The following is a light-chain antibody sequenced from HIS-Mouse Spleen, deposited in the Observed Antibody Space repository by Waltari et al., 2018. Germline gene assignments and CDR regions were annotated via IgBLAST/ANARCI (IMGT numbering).Light chain of an antibody. CDR3: CSYAGSSTWV. J-gene: IGLJ3*02. CDR2: EGS. V-gene: IGLV2-23*01. Sequence: QSALTQPASVSGSPGQSITILCTGTSSDVGSYNLVSWYQQHSGKAPKRMIYEGSKRPSGVSNRFSGSQSGNTASLTISGLQAEDEADYYCCSYAGSSTWVFGGGTKLTVL. CDR1: SSDVGSYNL.